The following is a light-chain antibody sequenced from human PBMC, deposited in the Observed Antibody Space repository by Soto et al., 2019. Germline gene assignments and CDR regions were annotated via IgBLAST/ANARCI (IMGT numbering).Light chain of an antibody. CDR2: GTS. CDR1: QSVGRS. V-gene: IGKV3-15*01. Sequence: IVMTQSPATLSVSPGERATLSCRASQSVGRSLAWYQQKPGQAPRLLIYGTSARATGIPATFSGSGSGTEFTLTISSLQSEDFAIYYCQQYDNWPSVTFGGGTKVDFK. J-gene: IGKJ4*01. CDR3: QQYDNWPSVT.